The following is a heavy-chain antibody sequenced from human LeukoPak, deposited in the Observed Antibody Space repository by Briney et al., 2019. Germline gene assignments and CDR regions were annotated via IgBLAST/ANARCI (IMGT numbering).Heavy chain of an antibody. CDR3: ARHRSGWLQSSFDY. Sequence: SETLSLTCAVYGGSFSGYYWSWIRQPPGKGLEWIGEINHSGSTNYNPSLKSRVTISVDTSKNKFSLKLSSVTAADTAVYYCARHRSGWLQSSFDYWGQGTLVTVSS. D-gene: IGHD5-24*01. V-gene: IGHV4-34*01. J-gene: IGHJ4*02. CDR1: GGSFSGYY. CDR2: INHSGST.